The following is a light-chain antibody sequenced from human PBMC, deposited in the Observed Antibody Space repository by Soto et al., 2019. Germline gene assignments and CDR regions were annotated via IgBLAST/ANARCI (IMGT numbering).Light chain of an antibody. CDR1: SSDVGGYNY. Sequence: QSVRTQPASVSGSPGQSIIISCTGTSSDVGGYNYVSWYQQHPGKAPKLMIYDVSNRPSGVSNRFSGSKSGNTASLTISGLQAEDEADYYCSSYTSSSTLLYVFGTGTKVTVL. CDR2: DVS. V-gene: IGLV2-14*01. J-gene: IGLJ1*01. CDR3: SSYTSSSTLLYV.